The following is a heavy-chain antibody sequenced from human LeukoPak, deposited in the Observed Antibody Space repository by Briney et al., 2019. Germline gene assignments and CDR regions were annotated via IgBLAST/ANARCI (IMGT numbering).Heavy chain of an antibody. Sequence: GGLLRLSWAASGSTFDDYGMSWVRQAPRKGLEWGSGIHGNGGSKGYADSVEGRFTSSRDNAMNSLYLQMNSLRAEDTALYYCARGSELRYADAFDIWGQGTMVTVSS. V-gene: IGHV3-20*04. CDR1: GSTFDDYG. J-gene: IGHJ3*02. CDR3: ARGSELRYADAFDI. D-gene: IGHD1-26*01. CDR2: IHGNGGSK.